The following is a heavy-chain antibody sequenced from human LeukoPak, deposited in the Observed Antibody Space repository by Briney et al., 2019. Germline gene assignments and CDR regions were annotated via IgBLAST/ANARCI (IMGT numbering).Heavy chain of an antibody. V-gene: IGHV3-7*05. Sequence: GGSLRLSCTASGFTFSDYWMSWVRQTPEKGLEWVANIKQDGSETEYVDSLKGRFTISRDNAQSSLYLQMNSLRAADTAVYYCARDVVVTSSPDAFDIWGQGTMVTVSS. CDR2: IKQDGSET. CDR3: ARDVVVTSSPDAFDI. J-gene: IGHJ3*02. CDR1: GFTFSDYW. D-gene: IGHD2-21*01.